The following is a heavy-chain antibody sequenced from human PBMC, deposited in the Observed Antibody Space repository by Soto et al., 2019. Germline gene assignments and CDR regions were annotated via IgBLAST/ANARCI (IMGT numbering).Heavy chain of an antibody. Sequence: PSLTCTVSGGSISSYYWSWIRQPPGKGLEWIGYIFHSGSTNYRPSLKSRVTISIDTSRNQFSLKLSSVTAADTAIYYCARSISGDPWFDPWCQGTLVTVSS. CDR2: IFHSGST. J-gene: IGHJ5*02. CDR3: ARSISGDPWFDP. CDR1: GGSISSYY. D-gene: IGHD6-6*01. V-gene: IGHV4-59*01.